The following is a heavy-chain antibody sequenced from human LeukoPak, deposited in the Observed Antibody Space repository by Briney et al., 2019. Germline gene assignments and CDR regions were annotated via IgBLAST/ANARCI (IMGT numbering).Heavy chain of an antibody. CDR3: ASATARRKYFQH. Sequence: PSETLSLTCTVSGGSISSYYWSWIRQPPGKGLEWIGYIYYSGSTNYNPSLKSRVTISVDTSKNQFSLKLSSVTAADTAVYYCASATARRKYFQHWGQGTLVTVSS. V-gene: IGHV4-59*01. J-gene: IGHJ1*01. CDR2: IYYSGST. CDR1: GGSISSYY.